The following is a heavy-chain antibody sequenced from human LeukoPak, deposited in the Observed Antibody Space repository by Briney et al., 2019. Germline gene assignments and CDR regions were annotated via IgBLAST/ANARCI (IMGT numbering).Heavy chain of an antibody. V-gene: IGHV2-5*02. J-gene: IGHJ6*03. D-gene: IGHD5-12*01. CDR1: GFSLSTSGLG. CDR2: IYWDDDK. Sequence: KRSGPTLVNPTQTLTLTCTFSGFSLSTSGLGVGWIRQPPGKALEWLALIYWDDDKRYSPSLKSRLTITKDTSKNQVVLTMTNMDPVDTATYYCAHNGGYDFGYYYYHMDVWGKGTTVTVSS. CDR3: AHNGGYDFGYYYYHMDV.